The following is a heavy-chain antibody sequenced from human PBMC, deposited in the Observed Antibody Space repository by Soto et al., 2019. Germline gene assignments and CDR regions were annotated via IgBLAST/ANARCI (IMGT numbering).Heavy chain of an antibody. V-gene: IGHV3-33*01. CDR3: ARPYYYDSSGYYYIDY. J-gene: IGHJ4*02. CDR1: GFTFSSYG. Sequence: GGSLRLSCAASGFTFSSYGMHWVRQAPGKGLEWVAVIWYDGSNKYYADSVKGRFTISRDNSKNTLYLQMNSLRAEDTAVYYCARPYYYDSSGYYYIDYWGQGTLVTVSS. D-gene: IGHD3-22*01. CDR2: IWYDGSNK.